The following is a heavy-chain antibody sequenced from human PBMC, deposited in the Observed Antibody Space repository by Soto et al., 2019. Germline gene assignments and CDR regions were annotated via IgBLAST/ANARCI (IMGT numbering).Heavy chain of an antibody. J-gene: IGHJ5*02. D-gene: IGHD2-2*01. CDR1: GGSFSGYY. CDR3: ARVCSSTSCQNPDP. CDR2: INHSGST. V-gene: IGHV4-34*01. Sequence: QVQLQQWGAGLLKPSETLSLTCAVYGGSFSGYYWSWIRQPPGKGLEWIGEINHSGSTNYNPSLKSRVTIAVDTSKNQFSLKLSSVTAADTAVYYCARVCSSTSCQNPDPWGQGTLVTVSS.